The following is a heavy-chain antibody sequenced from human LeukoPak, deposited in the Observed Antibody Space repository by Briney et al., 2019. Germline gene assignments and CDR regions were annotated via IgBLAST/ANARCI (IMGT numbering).Heavy chain of an antibody. CDR2: ISAYNGNT. D-gene: IGHD3-22*01. V-gene: IGHV1-18*01. J-gene: IGHJ4*02. Sequence: ASVKVSCKASGYTFTSYGISWVRQAPGQGLEWMGSISAYNGNTNYAQKLQGRVTMTTDTSTSTAYMELRSLRSDDTAVYYCARDLGPDYYDSSGPDYWGQGTLVTVSS. CDR1: GYTFTSYG. CDR3: ARDLGPDYYDSSGPDY.